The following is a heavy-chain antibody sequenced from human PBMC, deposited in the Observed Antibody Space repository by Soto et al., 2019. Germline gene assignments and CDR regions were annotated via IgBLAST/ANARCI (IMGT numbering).Heavy chain of an antibody. CDR3: ASRYYDFWSGYYNGMDV. V-gene: IGHV1-3*01. CDR2: INAGNGNT. CDR1: GYTFTSYA. J-gene: IGHJ6*02. D-gene: IGHD3-3*01. Sequence: ASVKVSCKASGYTFTSYAMHWVRQAPGQRLEWMGWINAGNGNTKYSQKFQGRVTITRDTSASTAYMELSSLRSEDTAVYYCASRYYDFWSGYYNGMDVWGQGTTVTVS.